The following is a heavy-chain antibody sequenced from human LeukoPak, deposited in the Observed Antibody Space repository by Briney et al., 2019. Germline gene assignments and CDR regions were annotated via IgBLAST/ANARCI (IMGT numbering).Heavy chain of an antibody. J-gene: IGHJ4*02. CDR3: ARVLWFGELGGRTYYFDY. D-gene: IGHD3-10*01. Sequence: PSETLSLTCTVSGGSISSSSYYWGWIRQPPGKGLEWIGSIYYSGSTYYNPSLKSRVTISVDTSKNQFSLKLSSVTAADTAVYYCARVLWFGELGGRTYYFDYWGQGTLVTVSS. CDR2: IYYSGST. CDR1: GGSISSSSYY. V-gene: IGHV4-39*07.